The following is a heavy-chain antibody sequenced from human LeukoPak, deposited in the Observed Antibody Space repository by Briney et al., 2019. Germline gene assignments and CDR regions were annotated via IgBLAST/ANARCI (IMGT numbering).Heavy chain of an antibody. V-gene: IGHV3-7*05. J-gene: IGHJ4*02. CDR2: INQDGSEE. Sequence: GGSLRLSCAASGFAFSTYWMTWVRQAPGQGLEWVANINQDGSEEYYVDSVKVRFTISRDNAGNSLYLQMNSLRAEDTAVYYSVRALVGDGSSTYWGQGTLVTVSS. D-gene: IGHD2-15*01. CDR1: GFAFSTYW. CDR3: VRALVGDGSSTY.